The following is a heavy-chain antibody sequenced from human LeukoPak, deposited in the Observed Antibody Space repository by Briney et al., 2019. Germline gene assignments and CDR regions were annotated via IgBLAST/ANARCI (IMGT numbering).Heavy chain of an antibody. CDR3: ARVPFGDTNAFDI. CDR2: IYYSGST. V-gene: IGHV4-39*07. D-gene: IGHD3-10*01. Sequence: SETLSLTCTVSGDSISSSSSYWGWIRQPPGKGLEWIGSIYYSGSTYYNPSLKSRVTISVDTPKNQLSLKLRSVTAADTAVYYCARVPFGDTNAFDIWGQGTKVTVSS. J-gene: IGHJ3*02. CDR1: GDSISSSSSY.